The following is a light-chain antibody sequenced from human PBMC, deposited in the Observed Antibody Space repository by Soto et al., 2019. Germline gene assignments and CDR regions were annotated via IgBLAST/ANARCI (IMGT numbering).Light chain of an antibody. CDR2: GVK. Sequence: QSVLTQPASVSGSPGQSITISCTGSGRDIGAYNYVSWYQQHPGKAPKLIIYGVKNRPSGVSNRFSASKSAFTASLTISGPQAEDEADYYCSSYTTSYFYVFGPGTNVTVL. CDR3: SSYTTSYFYV. CDR1: GRDIGAYNY. V-gene: IGLV2-14*01. J-gene: IGLJ1*01.